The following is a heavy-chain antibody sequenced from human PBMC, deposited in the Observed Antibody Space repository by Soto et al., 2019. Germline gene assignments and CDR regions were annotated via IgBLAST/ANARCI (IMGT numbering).Heavy chain of an antibody. CDR1: GYSLTSYW. J-gene: IGHJ6*02. CDR3: ASLHDYREVGDYYYGMDV. D-gene: IGHD4-17*01. V-gene: IGHV5-10-1*01. Sequence: GESLKISCKGSGYSLTSYWISWVRQMPGKGLEWMGRIDPSDSYTNYSPSFQGHVTISADESISTAYLQWSSLKASDTAMYYCASLHDYREVGDYYYGMDVWGQGTTVTVSS. CDR2: IDPSDSYT.